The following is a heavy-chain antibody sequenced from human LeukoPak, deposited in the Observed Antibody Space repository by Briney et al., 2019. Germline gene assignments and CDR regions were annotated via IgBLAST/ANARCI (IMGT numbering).Heavy chain of an antibody. J-gene: IGHJ4*02. V-gene: IGHV4-61*02. CDR2: IYTSGST. D-gene: IGHD1-1*01. Sequence: PSQTLSLTCTVSGGSISSGSYYWSWIRQPAGKGLEWIVRIYTSGSTNYNPSLKSRVTISVDTSGNQFSLSLRSMTAADTAVYYCARTEPSGTTSHWGQGTLVTVSS. CDR3: ARTEPSGTTSH. CDR1: GGSISSGSYY.